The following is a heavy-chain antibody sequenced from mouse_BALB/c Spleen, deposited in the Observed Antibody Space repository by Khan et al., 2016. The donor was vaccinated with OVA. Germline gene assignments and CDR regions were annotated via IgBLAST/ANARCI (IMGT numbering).Heavy chain of an antibody. CDR2: ISGDSNTI. CDR3: ATSYFYGYYFDY. CDR1: GFTFSSYG. Sequence: EVELVESGGGLVQPGGSRKLSCAASGFTFSSYGMHWVRQAPEKGLAWVAYISGDSNTIYYADTVKGRFTISRDNPKNTLFLRMTSLMSEDTAMYYCATSYFYGYYFDYWGPGTTLTVSS. J-gene: IGHJ2*01. D-gene: IGHD1-1*01. V-gene: IGHV5-17*02.